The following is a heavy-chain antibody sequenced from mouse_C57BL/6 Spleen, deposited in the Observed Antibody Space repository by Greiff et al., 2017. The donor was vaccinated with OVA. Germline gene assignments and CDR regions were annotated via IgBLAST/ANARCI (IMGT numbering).Heavy chain of an antibody. V-gene: IGHV1-52*01. CDR1: GYTFTSYW. CDR3: ARHYYGSWYFDV. Sequence: VQLQQSGAELVRPGSSVKLSCKASGYTFTSYWMHWVKQRPIQGLEWIGNIDPSDSETHYNQKFKDKATLTVDKSSSTAYMQLSSLTSEDSAVYYCARHYYGSWYFDVWGTGTTVTVSS. D-gene: IGHD1-1*01. J-gene: IGHJ1*03. CDR2: IDPSDSET.